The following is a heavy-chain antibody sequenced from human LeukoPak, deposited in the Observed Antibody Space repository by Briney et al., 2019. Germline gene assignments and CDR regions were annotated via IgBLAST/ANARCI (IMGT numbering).Heavy chain of an antibody. CDR2: IKQDGSDK. CDR1: GFPFSSYW. Sequence: GGSLRLSCVASGFPFSSYWMSWVRQAPGKGLEWVANIKQDGSDKYYVDSVKGRFTISRDNAKNSLYLQLNSLRVDDTAVYYCARLTGTTGFDYWGQGTLVTVSS. V-gene: IGHV3-7*01. CDR3: ARLTGTTGFDY. J-gene: IGHJ4*02. D-gene: IGHD1-1*01.